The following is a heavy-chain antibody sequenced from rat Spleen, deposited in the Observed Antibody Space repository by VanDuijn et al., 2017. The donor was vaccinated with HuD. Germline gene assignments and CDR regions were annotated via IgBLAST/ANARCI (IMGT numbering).Heavy chain of an antibody. Sequence: EVQLQESGPGLVKPSQSISLTCSVTGYSITNNYWGWIRKFPGNEMEWIGHISYSGSSNYRPSLKSRISFSRDTSRNQFFLQLNSVTTEDTATYYCATVGPNWELEYWGQGVMVTVSS. J-gene: IGHJ2*01. V-gene: IGHV3-1*01. CDR3: ATVGPNWELEY. CDR2: ISYSGSS. D-gene: IGHD5-1*01. CDR1: GYSITNNY.